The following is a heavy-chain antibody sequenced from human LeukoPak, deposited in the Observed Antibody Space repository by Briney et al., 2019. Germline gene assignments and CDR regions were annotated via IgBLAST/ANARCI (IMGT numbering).Heavy chain of an antibody. CDR2: ISSSGSTI. CDR3: ARDSKWLRACDY. CDR1: GFTFSSYE. Sequence: GGSLRLSCAASGFTFSSYEMNWVRQAPGKGLGWVSYISSSGSTIYYADSVKGRFTISRDNAKNSLYLQMNSLRAEDTAVYYCARDSKWLRACDYWGQGTLVTVSS. V-gene: IGHV3-48*03. D-gene: IGHD5-12*01. J-gene: IGHJ4*02.